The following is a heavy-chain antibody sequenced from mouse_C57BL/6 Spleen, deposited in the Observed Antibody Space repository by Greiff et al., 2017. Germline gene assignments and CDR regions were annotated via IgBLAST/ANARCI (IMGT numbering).Heavy chain of an antibody. Sequence: QVQLQQPGAELVKPGASVKLSCKASGYTFTSYWMQWVKQRHGQGLEWIGEIDPSDSYTNYNQKFKGKATLTVDTSSSTAYMQLSSLTSEDSAVYYCARKDYGSSECAYWGQGTLGTVSA. J-gene: IGHJ3*01. CDR1: GYTFTSYW. V-gene: IGHV1-50*01. D-gene: IGHD1-1*01. CDR3: ARKDYGSSECAY. CDR2: IDPSDSYT.